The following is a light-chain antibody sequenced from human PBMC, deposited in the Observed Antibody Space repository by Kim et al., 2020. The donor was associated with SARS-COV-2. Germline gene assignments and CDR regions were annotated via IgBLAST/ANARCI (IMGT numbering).Light chain of an antibody. Sequence: SYELTQPPSVSVAPGKTARITCGGNNIGSKSVHWYQQKPGQAPVLVIYYDSDRPSGIPERFSGSHSGHTATLTISRVEAGDEADYYCQVWDSSSDRWVFG. V-gene: IGLV3-21*04. CDR1: NIGSKS. CDR2: YDS. J-gene: IGLJ3*02. CDR3: QVWDSSSDRWV.